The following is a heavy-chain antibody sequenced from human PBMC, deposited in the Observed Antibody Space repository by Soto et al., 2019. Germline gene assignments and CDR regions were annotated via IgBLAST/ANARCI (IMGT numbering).Heavy chain of an antibody. CDR2: ISGSDGST. V-gene: IGHV3-23*01. Sequence: EVQLLESGGGLVQPGGSLRLSCAASGFTFSSYAMSWVRQAPGKGLEWVSTISGSDGSTYYADSVKGRFTISRDNSKNTLYLQMNSLRAEDTAVYYCAKEYSSGWYYFDYWGQGTLVTDSS. CDR3: AKEYSSGWYYFDY. J-gene: IGHJ4*02. CDR1: GFTFSSYA. D-gene: IGHD6-19*01.